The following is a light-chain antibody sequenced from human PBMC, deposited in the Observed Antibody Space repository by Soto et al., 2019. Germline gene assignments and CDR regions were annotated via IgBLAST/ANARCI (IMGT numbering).Light chain of an antibody. CDR1: SGHSNYA. CDR2: INRDGSH. J-gene: IGLJ2*01. Sequence: QLVLNQSQSASASLGASVKLTCTLSSGHSNYAIAWHQQQPEKGPRYLIKINRDGSHSKGDVIPNRFSGSSSGAERYLTISSLQSEDEADYYCQTWGTGIVIFCVGTKLTVL. V-gene: IGLV4-69*01. CDR3: QTWGTGIVI.